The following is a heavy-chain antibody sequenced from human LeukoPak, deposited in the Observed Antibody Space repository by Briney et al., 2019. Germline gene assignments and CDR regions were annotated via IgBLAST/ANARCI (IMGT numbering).Heavy chain of an antibody. V-gene: IGHV3-13*01. D-gene: IGHD6-19*01. J-gene: IGHJ2*01. CDR3: ASNSSGLGFDL. CDR2: IGTAGDT. CDR1: GFTFTNYD. Sequence: GGSLRLSCAASGFTFTNYDMXXXXXXTXXXXEWXSGIGTAGDTYYPASVKGRFXXXXENARNSLYLQMNSLRAGDTAVYYCASNSSGLGFDLWGRGTLVTVSS.